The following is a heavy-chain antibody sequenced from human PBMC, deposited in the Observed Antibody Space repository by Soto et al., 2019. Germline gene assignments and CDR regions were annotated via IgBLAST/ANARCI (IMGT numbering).Heavy chain of an antibody. CDR3: ATEHCGGDCYKTKNWFDP. J-gene: IGHJ5*02. V-gene: IGHV1-24*01. CDR2: FDPEDGET. CDR1: GYTLTELS. D-gene: IGHD2-21*02. Sequence: GASVKVSCKVSGYTLTELSMHWVRQAPGKGLEWMGGFDPEDGETIYAQKFQGRVTMTEDTSTDTAYMELSSLRSEDTAVYYCATEHCGGDCYKTKNWFDPWGQGTLVTVSS.